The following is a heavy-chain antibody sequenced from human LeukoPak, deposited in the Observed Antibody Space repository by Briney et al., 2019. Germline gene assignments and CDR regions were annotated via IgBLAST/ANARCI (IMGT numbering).Heavy chain of an antibody. J-gene: IGHJ4*02. CDR2: ISSSGGST. CDR1: GLTFSSYS. V-gene: IGHV3-64*01. Sequence: GGSLRLSCAASGLTFSSYSMHWARQAPGKGLEYVSAISSSGGSTYYANSVKGRFTLSRDNSKNTLYLQMGSLRAEDMAVYYCARTYCSSTSCLVDYWGQGTLVTVSS. D-gene: IGHD2-2*01. CDR3: ARTYCSSTSCLVDY.